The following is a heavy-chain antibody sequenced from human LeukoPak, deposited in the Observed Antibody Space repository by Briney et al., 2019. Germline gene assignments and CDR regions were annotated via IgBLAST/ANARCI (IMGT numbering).Heavy chain of an antibody. J-gene: IGHJ5*02. CDR3: ARLTMVRGVRDYNWFDP. CDR1: GGSISSGDYY. V-gene: IGHV4-30-4*01. Sequence: SQTLSLTCTVSGGSISSGDYYWSWIRQPPGKGLEWIGNIYYSGSTYYNPSLKSRVTISVDTSKNQLSLRLSSVTAADTAVYYCARLTMVRGVRDYNWFDPWGQGTLVTVSS. D-gene: IGHD3-10*01. CDR2: IYYSGST.